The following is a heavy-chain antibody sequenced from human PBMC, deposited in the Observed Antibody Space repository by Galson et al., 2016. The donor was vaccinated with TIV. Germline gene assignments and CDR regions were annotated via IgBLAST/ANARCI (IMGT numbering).Heavy chain of an antibody. CDR2: ISSDGGST. Sequence: SLRFSCAASGFTFGIYAMHWVRQAPGKGLEYVSGISSDGGSTYYANSVKGRFSISRDSSKNTVFLQVDSLRAEDLALYYCVREGRDAYNPYFDYWGQGTLATVSS. CDR1: GFTFGIYA. CDR3: VREGRDAYNPYFDY. V-gene: IGHV3-64*01. J-gene: IGHJ4*02. D-gene: IGHD5-24*01.